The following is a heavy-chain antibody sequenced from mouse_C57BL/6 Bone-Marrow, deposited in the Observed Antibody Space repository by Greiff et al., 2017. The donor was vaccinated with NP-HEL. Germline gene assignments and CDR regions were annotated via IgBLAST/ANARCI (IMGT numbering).Heavy chain of an antibody. Sequence: DVKLVESGGDLVKPGGSLKLSCAASGFTFSSYGMSLVRQTPDKRLEWVATISSGGSYTYYPDSVKGRFTISRDNAKNTLYLQMSSLKSEDTAMYYCARQGGPYDGYSFAYWGQGTLVTVSA. J-gene: IGHJ3*01. V-gene: IGHV5-6*02. CDR1: GFTFSSYG. D-gene: IGHD2-3*01. CDR3: ARQGGPYDGYSFAY. CDR2: ISSGGSYT.